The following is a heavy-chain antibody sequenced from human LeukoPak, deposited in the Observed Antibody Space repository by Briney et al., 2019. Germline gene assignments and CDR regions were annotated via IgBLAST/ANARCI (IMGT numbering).Heavy chain of an antibody. CDR1: GFTFTTYR. CDR2: IQQDGTEK. V-gene: IGHV3-7*01. Sequence: GGSLRLSCAASGFTFTTYRMSWVRPAPGKGLEWVANIQQDGTEKYYMDSVKGRFTISRDNSKNSLYLQMNSLSVEDTAVYYCAKVAKYYYGSETYYFFEHWGQGTPVTASS. CDR3: AKVAKYYYGSETYYFFEH. J-gene: IGHJ4*02. D-gene: IGHD3-10*01.